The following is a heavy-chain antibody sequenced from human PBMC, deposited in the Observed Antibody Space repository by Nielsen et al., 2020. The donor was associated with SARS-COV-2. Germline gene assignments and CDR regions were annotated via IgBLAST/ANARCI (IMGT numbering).Heavy chain of an antibody. CDR1: GGSISSGSYS. Sequence: SETLSLTCSVSGGSISSGSYSWGWIRQSPGKGLEWIGTIFHSGSTYYNPSLKSRVTVFMDTSKNQFSLKLSTVTAADTAVFYCVGHSSGTNFDYWGRGTLVTVSS. V-gene: IGHV4-39*01. J-gene: IGHJ4*02. D-gene: IGHD3-22*01. CDR2: IFHSGST. CDR3: VGHSSGTNFDY.